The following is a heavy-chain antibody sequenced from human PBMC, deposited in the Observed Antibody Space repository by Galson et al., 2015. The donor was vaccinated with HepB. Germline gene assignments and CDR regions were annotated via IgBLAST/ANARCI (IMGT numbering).Heavy chain of an antibody. CDR1: GYTFTSYG. CDR2: ISAYNGNT. V-gene: IGHV1-18*04. CDR3: AGGGDPFGYYYYGMDV. Sequence: SVKVSCKASGYTFTSYGISWVRQAPGQGLEWMGWISAYNGNTNYAQKLQGRVTMTTDTSTSTAYMELRSLRSDDTAVYYCAGGGDPFGYYYYGMDVWGQGTTVTVSS. J-gene: IGHJ6*02. D-gene: IGHD3-16*01.